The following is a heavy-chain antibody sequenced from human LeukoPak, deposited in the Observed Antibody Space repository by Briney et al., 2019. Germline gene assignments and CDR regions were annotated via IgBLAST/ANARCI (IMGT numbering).Heavy chain of an antibody. CDR2: FDPEDGET. CDR1: GYTLTELS. V-gene: IGHV1-24*01. CDR3: AIPGGGSRDFDY. J-gene: IGHJ4*02. Sequence: ASVKVSCTVSGYTLTELSMHWVRQAPGKGLEWMGGFDPEDGETIYAQKFQGRVTMTEDTSTDTAYMELSSLRSEDTAVYYCAIPGGGSRDFDYWGQGTLVTVSS. D-gene: IGHD6-13*01.